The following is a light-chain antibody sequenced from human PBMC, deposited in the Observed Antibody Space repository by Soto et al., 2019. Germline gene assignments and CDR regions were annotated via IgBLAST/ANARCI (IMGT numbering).Light chain of an antibody. V-gene: IGKV3-11*01. CDR2: DAS. Sequence: EIVLTQSPATLSLSPGETATLSCRASQSVSSYLAWYQQKPGQTPRLLIYDASNRATGIPARFSGSGSGTDFTLTISSLEPEDFAVYYCLQRSNWWTFGQGTKVEIK. J-gene: IGKJ1*01. CDR3: LQRSNWWT. CDR1: QSVSSY.